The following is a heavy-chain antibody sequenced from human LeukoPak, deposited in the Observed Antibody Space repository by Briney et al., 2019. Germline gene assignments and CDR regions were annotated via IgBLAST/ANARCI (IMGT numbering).Heavy chain of an antibody. J-gene: IGHJ4*02. V-gene: IGHV3-30-3*01. CDR1: GFTFSTYA. Sequence: GGSLRLSCAPSGFTFSTYAMLWVRQAPGKGLEWVALISYDGSYKFYADSVKGRFTISRDNSKDTLYPQMNSLRTEDTAVHYCARSNCSSNSCYSKHFDSWGQGTLVTVSS. D-gene: IGHD2-2*01. CDR3: ARSNCSSNSCYSKHFDS. CDR2: ISYDGSYK.